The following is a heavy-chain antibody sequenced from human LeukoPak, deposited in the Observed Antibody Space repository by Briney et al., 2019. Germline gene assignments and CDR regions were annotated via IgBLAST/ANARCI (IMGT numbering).Heavy chain of an antibody. Sequence: ASVTVSCKASGYTFTGHAMNWVRQAPGQGPEWMGYINTKTGNPTYAQGFTGRFVFSLDTSDSTAYLQISSLKPEDTGVYYCAKGGWVAVTGMDSWGQGTLVTVSS. CDR3: AKGGWVAVTGMDS. CDR1: GYTFTGHA. CDR2: INTKTGNP. V-gene: IGHV7-4-1*02. J-gene: IGHJ4*02. D-gene: IGHD2-21*02.